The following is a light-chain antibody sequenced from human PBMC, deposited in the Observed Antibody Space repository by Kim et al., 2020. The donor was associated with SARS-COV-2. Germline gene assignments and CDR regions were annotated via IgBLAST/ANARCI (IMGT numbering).Light chain of an antibody. J-gene: IGKJ1*01. CDR3: QQYSTYPPRT. Sequence: SVGDKVTITCRASQSISSWLAWYQQKSGKAPNLLIYKASSLESGVPSRFSGSGSGTEFTLTINSLQPDDFATYYCQQYSTYPPRTFGQGTKVDIK. CDR2: KAS. V-gene: IGKV1-5*03. CDR1: QSISSW.